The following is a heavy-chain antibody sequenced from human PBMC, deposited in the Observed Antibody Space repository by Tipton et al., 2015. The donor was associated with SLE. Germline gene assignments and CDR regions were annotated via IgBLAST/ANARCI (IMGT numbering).Heavy chain of an antibody. V-gene: IGHV4-59*08. D-gene: IGHD4-17*01. CDR3: VRYMTKVTPYNSYSLDV. CDR2: VHNSGSS. CDR1: GGSISTYY. J-gene: IGHJ6*02. Sequence: TLSLTCTVSGGSISTYYWSWIRQPPGKGLEWIGYVHNSGSSNYNPSLKSRVTFSVDTSKNQVSLKLTSVTAADTALYYCVRYMTKVTPYNSYSLDVWGQGTTVIVSS.